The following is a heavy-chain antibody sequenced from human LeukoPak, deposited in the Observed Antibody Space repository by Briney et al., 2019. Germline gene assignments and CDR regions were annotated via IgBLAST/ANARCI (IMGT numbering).Heavy chain of an antibody. V-gene: IGHV3-21*01. CDR3: ARENLLWFGELSPNWFDP. J-gene: IGHJ5*02. Sequence: SGGSLRLSCAASGFTFDDYGMSWVRQAPGKGLEWVSSISSSNSFIYYADSVKGRFTISRDNAKNSLYLQMNSLRAEDTAVYYCARENLLWFGELSPNWFDPWGQGTLATVSS. CDR2: ISSSNSFI. D-gene: IGHD3-10*01. CDR1: GFTFDDYG.